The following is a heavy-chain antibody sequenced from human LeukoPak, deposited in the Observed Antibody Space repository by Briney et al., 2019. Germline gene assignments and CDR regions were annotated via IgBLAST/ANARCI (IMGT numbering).Heavy chain of an antibody. J-gene: IGHJ3*02. CDR2: IYSDGST. CDR1: GFPHSSNY. D-gene: IGHD3-10*01. Sequence: GGSLRLSYAASGFPHSSNYMIWVRQAPGKGLEWVSIIYSDGSTYYADSVKGRFTISRDNSKNTLYLQMNSLRAEDTAVYYCARVTFNYFGSGDAFDIWGQGTMVTVSS. CDR3: ARVTFNYFGSGDAFDI. V-gene: IGHV3-66*01.